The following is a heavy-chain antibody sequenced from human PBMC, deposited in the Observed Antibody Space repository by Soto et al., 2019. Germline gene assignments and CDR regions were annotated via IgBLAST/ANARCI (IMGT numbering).Heavy chain of an antibody. CDR1: GYTFTCYA. V-gene: IGHV1-3*01. CDR3: ARNSHEALVPFEY. CDR2: INAGNGNT. J-gene: IGHJ4*02. Sequence: ASVKVSCKASGYTFTCYAMHWVRQAPGQRLEWMGWINAGNGNTKYSQKFQGRVTITRDTSASTAYMELSSLRSEDTAVYYCARNSHEALVPFEYWGQGTLVTVSS.